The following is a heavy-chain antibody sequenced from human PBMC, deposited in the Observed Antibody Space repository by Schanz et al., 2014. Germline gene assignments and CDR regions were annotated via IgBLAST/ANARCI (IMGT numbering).Heavy chain of an antibody. V-gene: IGHV1-2*06. CDR3: VRELSGGTFDY. Sequence: QVQLVQSGAEVKKPGASVKVSCKASGYTLTNFDINWMRQAPGQGLEWLGRFTHISQKFQGRVTMTRDTSSTTAYMELNSLRSDDTAVYYCVRELSGGTFDYWGQGALVTVSS. CDR1: GYTLTNFD. CDR2: FT. D-gene: IGHD1-1*01. J-gene: IGHJ4*02.